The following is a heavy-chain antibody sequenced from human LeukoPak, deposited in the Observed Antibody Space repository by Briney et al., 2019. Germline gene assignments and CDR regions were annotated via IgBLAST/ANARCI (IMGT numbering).Heavy chain of an antibody. Sequence: GGSLRLSCAASGFTFSSYAMSWVRQAPGKGLEWVSAISGSGGSTYYAGSVKGRFTISRDNSKNTLYLQMNSLRAEDTAVYYCAKDRESDYGDLGWFDPWGQGTLVTVSS. J-gene: IGHJ5*02. V-gene: IGHV3-23*01. CDR3: AKDRESDYGDLGWFDP. CDR1: GFTFSSYA. CDR2: ISGSGGST. D-gene: IGHD4-17*01.